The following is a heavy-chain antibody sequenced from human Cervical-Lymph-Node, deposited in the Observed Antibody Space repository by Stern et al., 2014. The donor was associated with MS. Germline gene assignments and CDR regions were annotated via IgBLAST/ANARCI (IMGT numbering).Heavy chain of an antibody. V-gene: IGHV7-4-1*02. CDR1: GYNVTTYA. CDR3: ATWGAGNSPPLFY. D-gene: IGHD4-23*01. J-gene: IGHJ4*02. Sequence: QVQLVQSGSELRKPGASVKVSCTASGYNVTTYAMNWVRQAPGQGLEWMGWINTKTGNPTFAQGFTGRFVFSLDTSINTAYLQITSLKAEDSAVYYCATWGAGNSPPLFYWGQGTLVTVSS. CDR2: INTKTGNP.